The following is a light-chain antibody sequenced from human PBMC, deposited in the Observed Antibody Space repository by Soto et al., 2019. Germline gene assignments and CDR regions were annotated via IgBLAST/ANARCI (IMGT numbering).Light chain of an antibody. CDR2: EGS. J-gene: IGLJ2*01. Sequence: QSVLTQPASVSGSPGQSITISCTGTSSDVGSYNLVSWYQQHPGKAPKLMIYEGSKRPSGVSNRFSGSKSGNTASLTISGLQAEDEADYYCCSYSGSNVVFGGGT. CDR1: SSDVGSYNL. CDR3: CSYSGSNVV. V-gene: IGLV2-23*01.